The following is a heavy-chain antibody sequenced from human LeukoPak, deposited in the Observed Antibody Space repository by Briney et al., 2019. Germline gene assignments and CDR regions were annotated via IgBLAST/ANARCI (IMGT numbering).Heavy chain of an antibody. Sequence: PGGSLRLSCAASGFTFSSYGMHWVRQAPGKGLEWVAFIRYDGSNKYYADSVKGRFTISRDNSKNTLYLQMNSLRAEDTAVYYCAKDWGWFGELPYYFDYWGQGTLVTVSS. CDR2: IRYDGSNK. CDR1: GFTFSSYG. J-gene: IGHJ4*02. V-gene: IGHV3-30*02. D-gene: IGHD3-10*01. CDR3: AKDWGWFGELPYYFDY.